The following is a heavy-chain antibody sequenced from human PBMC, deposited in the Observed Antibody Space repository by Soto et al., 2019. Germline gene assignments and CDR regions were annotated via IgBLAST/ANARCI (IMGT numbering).Heavy chain of an antibody. CDR1: GGSISSYY. J-gene: IGHJ6*02. CDR3: AKDLITIFDCYGMDV. V-gene: IGHV3-30*18. CDR2: ISYDGSNK. D-gene: IGHD3-3*01. Sequence: LSLTCTVSGGSISSYYWSWIRQPPGKGLEWVAVISYDGSNKYYADSVKGRFTISRDNSKNTLYLQMNSLRAEDTAVYYCAKDLITIFDCYGMDVWGQGTTVTAP.